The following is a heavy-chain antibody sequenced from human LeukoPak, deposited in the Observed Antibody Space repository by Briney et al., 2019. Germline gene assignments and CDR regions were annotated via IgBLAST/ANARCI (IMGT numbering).Heavy chain of an antibody. Sequence: GGSLRLSCAASGFAFSDHYMDWVRQAPGKGLEWVGRTRNKAYSYTTDYAASVKGRFTISRDDSKNSPFLQMNSLRTEDTAVYYCARDTRDGIDYWGQGTLVTVSS. D-gene: IGHD5-24*01. CDR1: GFAFSDHY. J-gene: IGHJ4*02. V-gene: IGHV3-72*01. CDR2: TRNKAYSYTT. CDR3: ARDTRDGIDY.